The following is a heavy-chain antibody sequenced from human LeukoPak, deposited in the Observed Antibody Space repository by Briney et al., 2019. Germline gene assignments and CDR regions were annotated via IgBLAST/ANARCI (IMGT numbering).Heavy chain of an antibody. D-gene: IGHD5-12*01. V-gene: IGHV4-39*07. Sequence: SETLSLTCTVSGGSISSYYWSWIRQPPGKGLEWIGSIYYSGSTYYNPSLKSRVTISVDTSKNQFSLKLSSVTAADTAVYYCARESIVAYYFDYWGQGTLVTVSS. CDR2: IYYSGST. J-gene: IGHJ4*02. CDR3: ARESIVAYYFDY. CDR1: GGSISSYY.